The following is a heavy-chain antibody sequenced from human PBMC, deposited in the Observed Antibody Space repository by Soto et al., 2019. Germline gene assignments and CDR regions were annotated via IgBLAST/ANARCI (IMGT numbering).Heavy chain of an antibody. V-gene: IGHV3-48*03. CDR2: ISTSGSTI. CDR1: GFAFSRYE. CDR3: ARDLAAARSFDY. J-gene: IGHJ4*02. D-gene: IGHD6-13*01. Sequence: WGSLRLSCAASGFAFSRYEINFFRQSPLKGLEWISYISTSGSTIYYAVSVKGRFTISRDNAKNSLYLQINSPRAEDTAVYYCARDLAAARSFDYWGKRALVTVSS.